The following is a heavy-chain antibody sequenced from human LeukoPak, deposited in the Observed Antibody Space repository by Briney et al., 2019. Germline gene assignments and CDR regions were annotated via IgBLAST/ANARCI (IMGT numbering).Heavy chain of an antibody. CDR3: ARVRYYDSSGLPDVFDI. CDR2: ISSSSSHI. CDR1: GFTFSSYS. D-gene: IGHD3-22*01. J-gene: IGHJ3*02. Sequence: GGSLRLSCAASGFTFSSYSMNWVRQAPGKGLEWVSSISSSSSHIYYADSVKGRFTISRDNAKNSLYLQMNSLRAEDTAVYYCARVRYYDSSGLPDVFDIWGQGTMVTVSS. V-gene: IGHV3-21*01.